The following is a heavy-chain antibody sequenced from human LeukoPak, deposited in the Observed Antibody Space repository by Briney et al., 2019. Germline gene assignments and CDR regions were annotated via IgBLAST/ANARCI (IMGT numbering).Heavy chain of an antibody. V-gene: IGHV3-33*01. CDR2: IWYDGSNK. D-gene: IGHD3-22*01. J-gene: IGHJ4*02. CDR1: GFTFSSYG. CDR3: ARGPYYYDSSGYYYQFDY. Sequence: GRSLRLSCAASGFTFSSYGMHWVRQAPGKGLEWVAVIWYDGSNKYYADSVKGRFTISRDNSKNTLYLQMNSLRAGDTAVYYCARGPYYYDSSGYYYQFDYWGQGTLVTVSS.